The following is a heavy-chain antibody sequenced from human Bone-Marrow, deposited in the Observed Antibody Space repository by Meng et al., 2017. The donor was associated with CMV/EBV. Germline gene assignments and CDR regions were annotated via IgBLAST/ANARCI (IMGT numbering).Heavy chain of an antibody. Sequence: GESLKISCAASGFTFSSYGMHWVRQAPGKGLEWVAFIRYDGSNKYYADSVKGRFTISRDNSKNTLYLQMNSLRAEDTAVYYCAKDYDFWSGFYSYFFDYWGQGTLVAVSS. CDR2: IRYDGSNK. CDR3: AKDYDFWSGFYSYFFDY. V-gene: IGHV3-30*02. CDR1: GFTFSSYG. D-gene: IGHD3-3*01. J-gene: IGHJ4*02.